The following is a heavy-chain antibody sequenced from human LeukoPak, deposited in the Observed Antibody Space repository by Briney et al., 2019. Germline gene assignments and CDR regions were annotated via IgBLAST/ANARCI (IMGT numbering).Heavy chain of an antibody. CDR1: GGSFSGYY. Sequence: SETLSLTCAVYGGSFSGYYWTWIRQPPGKGLEWIGEINHSGSTNYNPSLKSRVTISVDTSKNQFSLKLSSVTAADTAVYYCAENLSVTPKQKTWSAPGGREPLVTFSP. D-gene: IGHD4-17*01. J-gene: IGHJ5*02. CDR3: AENLSVTPKQKTWSAP. CDR2: INHSGST. V-gene: IGHV4-34*01.